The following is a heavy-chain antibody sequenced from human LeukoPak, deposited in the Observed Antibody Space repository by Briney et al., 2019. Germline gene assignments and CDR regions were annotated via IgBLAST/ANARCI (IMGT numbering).Heavy chain of an antibody. CDR2: IWYDASNK. V-gene: IGHV3-33*08. J-gene: IGHJ4*02. Sequence: GGSLRLSCAASGFTFVTYSMNWVRQAPGKGLEWEAVIWYDASNKYYADSVKGRFTISRDNSKNTLYLQMNSLRDDDTAVYYCVRGVGVSRFNYLDSWGQGTLVIVSS. CDR1: GFTFVTYS. CDR3: VRGVGVSRFNYLDS. D-gene: IGHD6-13*01.